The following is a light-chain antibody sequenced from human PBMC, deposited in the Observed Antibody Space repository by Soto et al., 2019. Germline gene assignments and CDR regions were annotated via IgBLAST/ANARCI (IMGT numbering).Light chain of an antibody. CDR2: DVD. Sequence: QSALTQPRSVSGSPGQSVTISCTGTNSDVGAYNYVSWYQQHPGKAPKLMIFDVDKRPSGVPDRFSGSKSGYTASLTISGLQAEDEADYYCCSYAGSYTLVFGGGTKLTVL. CDR3: CSYAGSYTLV. CDR1: NSDVGAYNY. V-gene: IGLV2-11*01. J-gene: IGLJ2*01.